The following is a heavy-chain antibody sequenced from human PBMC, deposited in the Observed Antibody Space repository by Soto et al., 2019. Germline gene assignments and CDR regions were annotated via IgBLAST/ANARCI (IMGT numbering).Heavy chain of an antibody. CDR3: ARVFTSYCGGDCAYFDS. CDR1: GGSVNSYY. D-gene: IGHD2-21*02. Sequence: QVQLQESGPGLVRPSETLSLTCTVSGGSVNSYYWSWIRQTPGKGPEWIGYIFYTGSTNSSPSLKSRASMSVDMSKNQFSLRLSSLTAADTAVYYCARVFTSYCGGDCAYFDSWGQGILVTVSS. CDR2: IFYTGST. V-gene: IGHV4-59*02. J-gene: IGHJ4*02.